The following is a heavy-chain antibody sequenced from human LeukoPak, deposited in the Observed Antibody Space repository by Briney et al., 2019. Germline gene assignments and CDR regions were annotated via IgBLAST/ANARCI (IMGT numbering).Heavy chain of an antibody. CDR3: ARGGRGDWDYFDY. Sequence: SETLSLTCTVSGGSISSYYWSWLRQPPGKGLEWIGYIYYSGSTNYTPSLKSRVTISVDTSKNQFSLKLSSVTAADTAVYYCARGGRGDWDYFDYWGQGTLVTVSS. J-gene: IGHJ4*02. V-gene: IGHV4-59*01. CDR1: GGSISSYY. CDR2: IYYSGST. D-gene: IGHD2-21*01.